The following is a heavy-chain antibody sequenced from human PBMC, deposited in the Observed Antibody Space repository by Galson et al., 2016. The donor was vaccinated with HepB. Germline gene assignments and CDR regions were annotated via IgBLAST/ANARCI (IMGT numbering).Heavy chain of an antibody. J-gene: IGHJ5*02. V-gene: IGHV1-69*04. CDR1: GGTFGTYA. D-gene: IGHD3-10*01. CDR3: ARDDDSASGSYYFSWFDP. CDR2: IIPLLGAA. Sequence: SVKVSCKASGGTFGTYAISWVRQAPRQGLEWMGNIIPLLGAANYAQKFQDRLTITVDKSTGTAYTELNSLTSDDSAVYYCARDDDSASGSYYFSWFDPWGQGTVVTVSS.